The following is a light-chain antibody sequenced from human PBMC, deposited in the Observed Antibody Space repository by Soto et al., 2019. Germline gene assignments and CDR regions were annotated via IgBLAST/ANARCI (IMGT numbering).Light chain of an antibody. CDR1: QSISIY. V-gene: IGKV1-39*01. Sequence: DIRMTQSPSSLSASVGDSVTITCRASQSISIYLNWYQQKPGNAPKLLISGASTLQSGVPSRFSGGGSGTDFTLTISSLQPEDFATYYCQQSYRTVITFGQGTRLEIK. CDR2: GAS. J-gene: IGKJ5*01. CDR3: QQSYRTVIT.